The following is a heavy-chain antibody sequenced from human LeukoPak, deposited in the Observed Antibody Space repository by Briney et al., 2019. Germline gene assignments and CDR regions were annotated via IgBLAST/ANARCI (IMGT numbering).Heavy chain of an antibody. CDR3: ARDRDVYHAGIDC. Sequence: PGGSLRLPCAASGFTFSRFWMTWVRQAPGKGLEWVANIKEDGSVKYYVDSVKGRFTISRDNAENSLYLQMNSLRAEDSAVYYCARDRDVYHAGIDCWGQGTLVTVSS. V-gene: IGHV3-7*01. CDR1: GFTFSRFW. CDR2: IKEDGSVK. D-gene: IGHD5-24*01. J-gene: IGHJ4*02.